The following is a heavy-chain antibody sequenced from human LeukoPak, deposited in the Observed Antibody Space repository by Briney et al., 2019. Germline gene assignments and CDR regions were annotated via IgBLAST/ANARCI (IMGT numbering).Heavy chain of an antibody. D-gene: IGHD1-14*01. CDR2: ISRNSSSI. CDR1: GFTFNDYA. J-gene: IGHJ4*02. V-gene: IGHV3-9*01. CDR3: AKDIATGNRLYYFDY. Sequence: GGSLRLSCAASGFTFNDYAMHWVRQAPGKGLKWVSGISRNSSSIGYADSVKGRFTISRDNAKNSLYLQMNSLRAEDTALHYCAKDIATGNRLYYFDYWGQGTLVTVSS.